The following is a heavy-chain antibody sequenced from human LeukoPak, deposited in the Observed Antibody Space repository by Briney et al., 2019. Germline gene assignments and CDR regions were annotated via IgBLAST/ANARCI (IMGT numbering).Heavy chain of an antibody. Sequence: GSLRLSCAASGFSFSTYSMSWVRQAPGKRLEWVSAISGSGGSTYYADSVKGRFTISRDNSKNTLYLQMNSLRAEDTAVYYCAKDGRYSSSFEFDYWGQGTLVTVSS. V-gene: IGHV3-23*01. CDR1: GFSFSTYS. D-gene: IGHD6-6*01. CDR3: AKDGRYSSSFEFDY. CDR2: ISGSGGST. J-gene: IGHJ4*02.